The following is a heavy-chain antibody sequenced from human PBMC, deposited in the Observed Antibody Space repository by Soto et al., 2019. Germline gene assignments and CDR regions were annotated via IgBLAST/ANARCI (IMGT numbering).Heavy chain of an antibody. D-gene: IGHD3-22*01. J-gene: IGHJ4*02. CDR3: ARSLRYYYDSSADY. Sequence: PSETLSLTCAVYGGSFSGYYWSWIRQPPGKGLEWIGEINHSGSTNYNPSLKSRVTISVDTSKNQFSLKLSSVTAADTAVYYCARSLRYYYDSSADYWGQGTQVTVS. CDR2: INHSGST. CDR1: GGSFSGYY. V-gene: IGHV4-34*01.